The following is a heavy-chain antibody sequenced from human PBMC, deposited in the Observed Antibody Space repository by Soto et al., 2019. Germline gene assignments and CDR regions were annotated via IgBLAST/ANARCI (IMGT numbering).Heavy chain of an antibody. V-gene: IGHV4-31*03. D-gene: IGHD6-13*01. CDR3: ARSFDVAAAGPFDY. Sequence: QVQLQESGPGLVQTSQTLSLTCTVSGGSISSGGYYWCWIRQNPGKGLEWSGYIYYSGSTYYNPYRKSRVSISVDTSKNQFSLNLSSVTAADTAVYDWARSFDVAAAGPFDYWGQGTLVTVSS. CDR2: IYYSGST. J-gene: IGHJ4*02. CDR1: GGSISSGGYY.